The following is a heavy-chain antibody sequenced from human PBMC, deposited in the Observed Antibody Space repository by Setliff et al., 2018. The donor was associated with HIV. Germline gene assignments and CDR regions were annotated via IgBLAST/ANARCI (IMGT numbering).Heavy chain of an antibody. CDR3: ARGSGYPWYFDL. CDR1: GGSITGHY. CDR2: IYTTGST. Sequence: SETLSLTCTVSGGSITGHYWSWIRQSPGKGLEWIGRIYTTGSTNYNPSLKSRVTISVDTSKNQFSLKLTSVTAADTAVYYCARGSGYPWYFDLWGRGTLVTVSS. D-gene: IGHD3-22*01. V-gene: IGHV4-4*08. J-gene: IGHJ2*01.